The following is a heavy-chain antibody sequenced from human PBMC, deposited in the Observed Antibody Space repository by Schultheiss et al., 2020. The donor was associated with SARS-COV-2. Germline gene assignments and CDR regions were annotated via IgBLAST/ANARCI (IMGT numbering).Heavy chain of an antibody. CDR2: ISYDGSNK. V-gene: IGHV3-30-3*01. CDR3: VTNYYDSSGYYPPYFQH. CDR1: GFTFSSYA. D-gene: IGHD3-22*01. Sequence: GGSLRLSCAASGFTFSSYAMHWVRQAPGKGLEWVAVISYDGSNKYYADSVKGRFTISRDNSKNTLHLQMNSLRAEDTAVYYCVTNYYDSSGYYPPYFQHWGQGTLVTVSS. J-gene: IGHJ1*01.